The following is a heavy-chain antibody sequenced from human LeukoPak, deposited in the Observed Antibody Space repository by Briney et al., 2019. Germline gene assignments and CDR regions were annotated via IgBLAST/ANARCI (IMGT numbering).Heavy chain of an antibody. CDR2: IYYSGST. CDR1: GGSISSYY. J-gene: IGHJ5*02. V-gene: IGHV4-59*08. Sequence: SETLSLTCTASGGSISSYYWSWIRQPPGKGLEWIGYIYYSGSTNYNPSLKSRVTISVDTSKNQFSLKLSSVTAADTAVYYCARGFGAGNYYYGWFDPWGQGTLVSVSS. D-gene: IGHD3-10*01. CDR3: ARGFGAGNYYYGWFDP.